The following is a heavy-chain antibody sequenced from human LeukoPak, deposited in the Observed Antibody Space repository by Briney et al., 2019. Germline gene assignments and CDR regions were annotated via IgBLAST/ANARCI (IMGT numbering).Heavy chain of an antibody. D-gene: IGHD3-10*01. CDR2: IYTSGST. CDR1: GGSISSGSYY. J-gene: IGHJ3*02. V-gene: IGHV4-61*02. CDR3: ARVRDYGSGSGGLKAFDI. Sequence: SETLSLTCTVSGGSISSGSYYWSWIRQPAGKGLEWIGRIYTSGSTNYNPSLKSRVTISVDTPKNQFSLKLSSVTAADTAVYYCARVRDYGSGSGGLKAFDIWGQGTMVTVSS.